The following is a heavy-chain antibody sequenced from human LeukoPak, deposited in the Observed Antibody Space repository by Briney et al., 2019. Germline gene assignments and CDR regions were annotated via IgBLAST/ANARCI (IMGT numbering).Heavy chain of an antibody. Sequence: ASVKVSCKASGYTFTSYGISWVRQAPGQGLEWMGWISAYNGNTNYAQKLQGRVTMTTDTSTSTAYMELRSLRSDDTAVYYCARETPLWFGESHRAARAFDIWGQGTMVTVSS. CDR1: GYTFTSYG. CDR2: ISAYNGNT. J-gene: IGHJ3*02. CDR3: ARETPLWFGESHRAARAFDI. D-gene: IGHD3-10*01. V-gene: IGHV1-18*01.